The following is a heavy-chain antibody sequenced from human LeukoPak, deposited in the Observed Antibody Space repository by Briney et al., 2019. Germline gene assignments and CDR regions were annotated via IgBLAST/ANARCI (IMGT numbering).Heavy chain of an antibody. CDR1: GFTFSSYE. J-gene: IGHJ6*04. CDR3: AELGITMIGGA. V-gene: IGHV3-48*03. CDR2: ISSSGSTI. Sequence: GGSLRLSCAASGFTFSSYEMNWVRQAPGKGLEWVSYISSSGSTIYYADSVKGRFTFSRDNAKNSLYLQMNSLRAEDTAVYYCAELGITMIGGAWGKGTTVTISS. D-gene: IGHD3-10*02.